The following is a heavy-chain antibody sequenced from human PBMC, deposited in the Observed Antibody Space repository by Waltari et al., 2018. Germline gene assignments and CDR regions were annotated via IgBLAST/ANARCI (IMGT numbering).Heavy chain of an antibody. J-gene: IGHJ4*02. CDR3: ARAGGGYCTNGVCYVDY. V-gene: IGHV4-61*02. CDR1: GGSISSGSYY. CDR2: IYISGST. Sequence: QVQLQESGPGLVKPSQTLSLTCTVSGGSISSGSYYWSWIRQPAGKGLEWIGRIYISGSTNYNPSHKSRVTISVDTSKNQFSLKLSSVTAADTAVYYCARAGGGYCTNGVCYVDYWGQGTLVTVSS. D-gene: IGHD2-8*01.